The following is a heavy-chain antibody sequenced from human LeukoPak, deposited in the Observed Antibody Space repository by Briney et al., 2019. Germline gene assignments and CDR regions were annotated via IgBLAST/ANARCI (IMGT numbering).Heavy chain of an antibody. D-gene: IGHD2-21*02. CDR2: ISAYNGST. CDR1: GYTFTNYG. V-gene: IGHV1-18*04. Sequence: GASVKVSCKASGYTFTNYGISWVRQAPGQGLEWMGWISAYNGSTNYAQKFQGRVTMTTDTSTTTAYMELRSLRSDDTAVYYCARGGRGDYVTDWGQGTLVTVSS. J-gene: IGHJ4*02. CDR3: ARGGRGDYVTD.